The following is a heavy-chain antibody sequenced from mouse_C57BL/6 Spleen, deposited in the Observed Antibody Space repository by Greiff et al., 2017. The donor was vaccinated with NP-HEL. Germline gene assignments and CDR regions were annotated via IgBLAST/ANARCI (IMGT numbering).Heavy chain of an antibody. CDR3: ARVYYDYDGAWFAY. D-gene: IGHD2-4*01. V-gene: IGHV1-47*01. J-gene: IGHJ3*01. Sequence: VQLKESGAELVKPGASVKMSCKASGYTFTTYPIEWMKQNHGKSLEWIGNFHPYNDDTKYNEKFKGKATLTVEKSSSTVYLELSRLTSDDSAVYYCARVYYDYDGAWFAYWGQGTLVTVSA. CDR2: FHPYNDDT. CDR1: GYTFTTYP.